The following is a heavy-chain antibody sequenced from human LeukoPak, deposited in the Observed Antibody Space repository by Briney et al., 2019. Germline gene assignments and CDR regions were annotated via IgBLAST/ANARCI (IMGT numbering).Heavy chain of an antibody. CDR3: ARHGKDHGDSYFDF. CDR1: GGSMINYH. Sequence: PLESLSLTCSVSGGSMINYHWSWIRQPPGKGLEWIGYTRYGVSTIYSPSLESRITISADTSKNHLSLRLTFVTAADTAIYYCARHGKDHGDSYFDFWGQGILVTVSS. CDR2: TRYGVST. J-gene: IGHJ4*02. D-gene: IGHD4-17*01. V-gene: IGHV4-59*01.